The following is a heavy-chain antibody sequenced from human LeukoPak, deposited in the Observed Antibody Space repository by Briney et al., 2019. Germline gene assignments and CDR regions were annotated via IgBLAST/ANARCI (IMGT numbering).Heavy chain of an antibody. CDR3: AAPHPYSGSYFGAFDI. D-gene: IGHD1-26*01. CDR2: IYHSGST. CDR1: GGSISSGGYY. J-gene: IGHJ3*02. Sequence: PSETLSLTCTVSGGSISSGGYYWSWIRQPLGKGLEWIGYIYHSGSTYYDPSLKSRVTISVDRSKNQFSLKLSSVTAADTAVYYCAAPHPYSGSYFGAFDIWAKGQWSPSLQ. V-gene: IGHV4-30-2*01.